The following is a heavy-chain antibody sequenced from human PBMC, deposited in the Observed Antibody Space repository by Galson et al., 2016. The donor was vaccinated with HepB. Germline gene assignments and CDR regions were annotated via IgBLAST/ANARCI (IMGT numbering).Heavy chain of an antibody. Sequence: SLRLSCAASGFSFSTYVMHWVRQAPGKGLEWVAIISYEGSNGHYADSVKGRFTVSRDNSKDTAFLQMDSLRTEDTAVYYCANGGVCGGDSCTLGDAFEIWGRGTMVTVAS. CDR1: GFSFSTYV. CDR3: ANGGVCGGDSCTLGDAFEI. CDR2: ISYEGSNG. J-gene: IGHJ3*02. V-gene: IGHV3-30*18. D-gene: IGHD2-21*01.